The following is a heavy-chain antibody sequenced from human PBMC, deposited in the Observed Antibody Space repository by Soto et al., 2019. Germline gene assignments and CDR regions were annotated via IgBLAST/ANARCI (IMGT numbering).Heavy chain of an antibody. D-gene: IGHD3-22*01. J-gene: IGHJ4*02. CDR1: GGTSRNYV. CDR3: ARAYTSSYHYDSTNYGYFDF. Sequence: QVQLVQSGPEIKKPGSSVKVSCKDSGGTSRNYVISWVRQAPGQGLEWMGGIIPSFGTPTYAQKFQGRVTITADDSTSAAYMELSSLRSEDTAVYYCARAYTSSYHYDSTNYGYFDFWGLGTLVTVSS. V-gene: IGHV1-69*12. CDR2: IIPSFGTP.